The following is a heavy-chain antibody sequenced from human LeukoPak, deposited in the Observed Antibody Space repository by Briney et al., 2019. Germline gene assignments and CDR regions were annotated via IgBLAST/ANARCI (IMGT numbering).Heavy chain of an antibody. CDR2: ISGSGGST. CDR1: GGSISSYY. CDR3: AKDRYYDFWSGLDY. J-gene: IGHJ4*02. Sequence: PSETLSLTCTVSGGSISSYYWSWVRQAPGKGLEWVSTISGSGGSTYYADSVKDRFIISRDNSKNTLYLQMNSLRAEDTAVHFCAKDRYYDFWSGLDYWGQGTLVTVSS. V-gene: IGHV3-23*01. D-gene: IGHD3-3*01.